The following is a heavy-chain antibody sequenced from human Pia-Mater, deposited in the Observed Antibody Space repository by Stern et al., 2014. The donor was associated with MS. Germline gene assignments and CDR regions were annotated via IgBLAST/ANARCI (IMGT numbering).Heavy chain of an antibody. V-gene: IGHV1-69*01. CDR3: ARDGRHTDNYGLDV. CDR1: GGTFNVYA. J-gene: IGHJ6*02. CDR2: IIPIFGTA. D-gene: IGHD3-9*01. Sequence: QVQLVQSGAEVKKPGSSVKVSCKASGGTFNVYAINWLRQAPGQGLEWMGGIIPIFGTANYAQKFQGRVTIPADESTRTSSMQLSSLRYDDTAVYYCARDGRHTDNYGLDVWGQGTTVTVSS.